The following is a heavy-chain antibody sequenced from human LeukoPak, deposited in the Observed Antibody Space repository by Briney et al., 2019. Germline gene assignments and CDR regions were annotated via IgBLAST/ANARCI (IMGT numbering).Heavy chain of an antibody. Sequence: EASVKVSCKASGYTFTGYYMHWVRQAPGQGLEWMGWINPNSGGTNYAQKFQGRVTMTRDTSISTAYMELSRLRSDDTAVYYCARDPSSWDAPYNWFDPWGQGTLVTVSS. J-gene: IGHJ5*02. V-gene: IGHV1-2*02. CDR3: ARDPSSWDAPYNWFDP. D-gene: IGHD6-13*01. CDR2: INPNSGGT. CDR1: GYTFTGYY.